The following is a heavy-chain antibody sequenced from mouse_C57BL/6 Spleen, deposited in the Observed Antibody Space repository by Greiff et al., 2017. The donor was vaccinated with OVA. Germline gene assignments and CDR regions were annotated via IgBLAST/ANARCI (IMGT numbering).Heavy chain of an antibody. V-gene: IGHV7-3*01. Sequence: EVKLVESGGGLVQPGGSLSLSCAASGFTFTDYYMSWVRQPPGKALECLGFIRNKANGYTTEYSASVKGRFTISRDNSQSILYLQMNALRAEDSATYYCARYLWYFDVWGTGTTVTVSS. J-gene: IGHJ1*03. CDR3: ARYLWYFDV. CDR2: IRNKANGYTT. CDR1: GFTFTDYY.